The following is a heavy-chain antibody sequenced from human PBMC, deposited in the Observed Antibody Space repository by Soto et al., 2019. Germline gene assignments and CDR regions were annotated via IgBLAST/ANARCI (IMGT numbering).Heavy chain of an antibody. CDR2: INPNSGGT. CDR1: RYTFTDFY. J-gene: IGHJ4*02. V-gene: IGHV1-2*04. Sequence: ASVKVSCKTSRYTFTDFYMHGVRQAPGEGLEWMGWINPNSGGTKYAQNFQGWVTMTRDTSISTAYMELSRLRSDDTAVYYCATSRTSIAVAGEREYYFDYWGQGTLVTVSS. D-gene: IGHD6-19*01. CDR3: ATSRTSIAVAGEREYYFDY.